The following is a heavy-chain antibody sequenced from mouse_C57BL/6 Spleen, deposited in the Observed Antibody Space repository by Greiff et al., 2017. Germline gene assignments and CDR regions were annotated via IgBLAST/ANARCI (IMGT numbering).Heavy chain of an antibody. J-gene: IGHJ1*03. CDR3: ARSLYDYASDWYFDV. CDR1: GFTFSSYA. V-gene: IGHV5-4*01. CDR2: ISDGGSYT. Sequence: EVQGVESGGGLVKPGGSLKLSCAASGFTFSSYAMSWVRQTPEKRLEWVATISDGGSYTYYPDNVKGRFTISRDNAKNNLYLQMSHLKSEDTAMYYGARSLYDYASDWYFDVWGTGTTVTVSS. D-gene: IGHD2-4*01.